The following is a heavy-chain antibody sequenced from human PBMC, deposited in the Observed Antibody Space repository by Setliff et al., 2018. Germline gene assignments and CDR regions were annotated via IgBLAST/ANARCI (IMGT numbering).Heavy chain of an antibody. V-gene: IGHV1-8*01. J-gene: IGHJ4*02. CDR1: GYTFTNYD. Sequence: GASVKVSCKASGYTFTNYDINWVRQATGQGLEWMGWMNPNNGDTGYSQRFQGRVTMTRNTSISTAYMELSSLRSEDTAVYYCARGYYDSYARYYVVGDYWGQGTPVTVSS. CDR2: MNPNNGDT. CDR3: ARGYYDSYARYYVVGDY. D-gene: IGHD3-22*01.